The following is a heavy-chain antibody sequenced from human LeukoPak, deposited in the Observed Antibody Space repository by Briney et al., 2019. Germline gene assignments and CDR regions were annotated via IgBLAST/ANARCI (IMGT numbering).Heavy chain of an antibody. V-gene: IGHV4-4*07. CDR2: IYTSGST. CDR3: ARAGQLLFPYYMDV. D-gene: IGHD2-2*01. Sequence: LETLSLTCTVSGGSISSYYWSWIRQPAGKGLEWIGRIYTSGSTNYNPSLKSRVTMSVDTSKIQFSLKLSSVTAADTAVYYCARAGQLLFPYYMDVWGKGTTVTVSS. CDR1: GGSISSYY. J-gene: IGHJ6*03.